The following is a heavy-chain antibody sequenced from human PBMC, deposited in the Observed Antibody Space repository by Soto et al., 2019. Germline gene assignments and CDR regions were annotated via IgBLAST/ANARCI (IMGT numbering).Heavy chain of an antibody. CDR2: INHSGST. Sequence: SETLSLTCAVYGGSFSGYYWSWIRQPPGKGLEWIGEINHSGSTNYNPSLKSRVTISVDTSKNQFSLKLSSVTAADTAVYYCARLTGDDDYWGQGTLVTVSS. CDR1: GGSFSGYY. V-gene: IGHV4-34*01. D-gene: IGHD7-27*01. J-gene: IGHJ4*02. CDR3: ARLTGDDDY.